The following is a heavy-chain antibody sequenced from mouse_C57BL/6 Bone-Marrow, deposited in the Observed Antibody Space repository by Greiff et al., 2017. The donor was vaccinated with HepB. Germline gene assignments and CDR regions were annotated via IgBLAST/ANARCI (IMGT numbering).Heavy chain of an antibody. D-gene: IGHD2-2*01. CDR1: GYTFTSYW. V-gene: IGHV1-64*01. CDR2: IHPNSGST. J-gene: IGHJ2*01. CDR3: AAYGYYFDY. Sequence: QVQLQQPGAELVKPGASVKLSCKASGYTFTSYWMHWVKQRPGQGLEWIGMIHPNSGSTNYNEKFKSRATLTVDKSSSTAYMQLSSLTSEVSAVYYCAAYGYYFDYWGQGTTLTVSS.